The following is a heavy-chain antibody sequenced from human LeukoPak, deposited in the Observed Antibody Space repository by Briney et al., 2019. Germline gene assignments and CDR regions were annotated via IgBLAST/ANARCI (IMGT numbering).Heavy chain of an antibody. J-gene: IGHJ5*02. CDR1: GGSISSGGYY. CDR2: IYYSGST. CDR3: ARGGDIVVVPAALALGPKRHWVQFDP. D-gene: IGHD2-2*01. Sequence: SETLSLTCTVSGGSISSGGYYWSWIRQHPGKGLEWIGYIYYSGSTYYNPSLKSRVTISVDMSKNQFSLKLSSVTAADTAVYYCARGGDIVVVPAALALGPKRHWVQFDPWGQGTLVTVSS. V-gene: IGHV4-31*03.